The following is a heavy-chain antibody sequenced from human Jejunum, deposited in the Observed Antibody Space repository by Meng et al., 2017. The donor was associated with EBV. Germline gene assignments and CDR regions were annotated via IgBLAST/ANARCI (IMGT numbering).Heavy chain of an antibody. CDR3: AKLTRA. CDR1: GFTFNSHT. CDR2: ITDSGGST. Sequence: VKLVGAGGGLVQPGGSLRLSCAASGFTFNSHTMSWVRQAPGKGLEWVSAITDSGGSTYYTDSVKGRFTISRDNSKNTLYLQMNSLRAEDTAVYYCAKLTRAWGQGTLVTVSS. V-gene: IGHV3-23*04. J-gene: IGHJ5*02.